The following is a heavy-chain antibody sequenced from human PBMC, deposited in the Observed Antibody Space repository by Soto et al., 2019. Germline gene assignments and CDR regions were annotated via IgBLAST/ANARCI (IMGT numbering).Heavy chain of an antibody. CDR3: ARYYYDSSGYYLDY. CDR2: IYYSGST. CDR1: GGSISSYY. V-gene: IGHV4-59*01. Sequence: PSETLSLTCTVSGGSISSYYWSWIRQPPGKGLEWIGYIYYSGSTNYNPSLKSRVTISVDTSKNQFSLKLSSVTAADTAVYYCARYYYDSSGYYLDYWGQGTLVTVSS. D-gene: IGHD3-22*01. J-gene: IGHJ4*02.